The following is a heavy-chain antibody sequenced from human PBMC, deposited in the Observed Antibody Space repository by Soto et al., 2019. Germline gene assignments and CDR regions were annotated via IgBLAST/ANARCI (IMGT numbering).Heavy chain of an antibody. CDR1: GGTFSSYA. Sequence: GASVKVSCKASGGTFSSYAISWVRQAPGQGLEWMGWISAYKRSTNYVEKFQGRVTMTTDTSTSTAYMELRSLTSDDTAVYYCARDYKTSWYYFDYWGQGTLVTVSS. D-gene: IGHD2-2*01. J-gene: IGHJ4*02. CDR2: ISAYKRST. CDR3: ARDYKTSWYYFDY. V-gene: IGHV1-18*01.